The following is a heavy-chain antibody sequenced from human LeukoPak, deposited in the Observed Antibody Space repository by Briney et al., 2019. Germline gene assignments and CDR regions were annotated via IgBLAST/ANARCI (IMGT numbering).Heavy chain of an antibody. Sequence: GASVKVSCKASGYTFTDYYMHWVRQAPGQGLEWMGWISPTSGDTRYAQKFQGRVAMTRDTSITTAYMEVSRLRSDDTAVYYCVRDALNWNYDYWGQGTLVAVSS. D-gene: IGHD1-7*01. V-gene: IGHV1-2*02. CDR2: ISPTSGDT. J-gene: IGHJ4*02. CDR1: GYTFTDYY. CDR3: VRDALNWNYDY.